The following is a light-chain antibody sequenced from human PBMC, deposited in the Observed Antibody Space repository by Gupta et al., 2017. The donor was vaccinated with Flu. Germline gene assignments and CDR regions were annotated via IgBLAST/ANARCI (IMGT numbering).Light chain of an antibody. V-gene: IGKV1-39*01. CDR1: QSIGDY. Sequence: DIQMTQSPSSLSASIGDRVNITCRTSQSIGDYLNWYQQKPGKAPKLLIYTASSLESGVPSRFSGSGSGTDFTLTISSLQPEDFATYYCQQSDSTPWTFGQGTKVEIK. CDR2: TAS. J-gene: IGKJ1*01. CDR3: QQSDSTPWT.